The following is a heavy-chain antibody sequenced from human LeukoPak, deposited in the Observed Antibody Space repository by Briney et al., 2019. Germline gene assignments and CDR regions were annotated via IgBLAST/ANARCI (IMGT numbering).Heavy chain of an antibody. CDR3: ARATAIGVVIQYDY. J-gene: IGHJ4*02. V-gene: IGHV3-7*01. CDR2: IKQDGSEK. CDR1: GFTFSSYW. D-gene: IGHD3-22*01. Sequence: GGSLRLSCAASGFTFSSYWMSWVRQAPGKGLEWVANIKQDGSEKYYVDSVKGRFTISRDNAKNSLYLQMNSLRAEDTAVYYCARATAIGVVIQYDYWGQGTLVTVSS.